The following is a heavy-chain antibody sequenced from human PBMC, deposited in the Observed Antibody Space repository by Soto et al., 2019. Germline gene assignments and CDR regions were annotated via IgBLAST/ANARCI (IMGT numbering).Heavy chain of an antibody. Sequence: ASVKVSCKASGYTFTSYGISWVRQAPGQGLEWMGWISAYNGNTNYAQKLQGGVTMTTDTSTSTAYMELRSLRSDDTAVYYCARDPSYDSRGHPDAFDFRGPGIMVTLSS. CDR2: ISAYNGNT. CDR3: ARDPSYDSRGHPDAFDF. J-gene: IGHJ3*01. D-gene: IGHD3-22*01. CDR1: GYTFTSYG. V-gene: IGHV1-18*01.